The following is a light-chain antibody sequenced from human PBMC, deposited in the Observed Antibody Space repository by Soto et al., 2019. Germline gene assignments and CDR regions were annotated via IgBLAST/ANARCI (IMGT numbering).Light chain of an antibody. J-gene: IGKJ1*01. V-gene: IGKV3-11*01. CDR1: QTVGSY. CDR2: DTS. CDR3: QQRSDWPPT. Sequence: EIVLTQSPATLSLSPGERATLSCRASQTVGSYLAWFRQTPGQTPRLLIYDTSIRATGVPARFSGSGSGTDFTLTISSLEAEDFAIYYCQQRSDWPPTFGQGTKVEIK.